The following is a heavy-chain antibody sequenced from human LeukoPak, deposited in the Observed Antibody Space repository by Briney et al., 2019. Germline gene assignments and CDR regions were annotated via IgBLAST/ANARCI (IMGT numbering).Heavy chain of an antibody. Sequence: PSETLSLTCAVYGGSFRGYYWSWIRQPPGKGLEWIGEINHSGSTNYNPSLKSRVTISVDTSQNQFFLLLTSVTAADTAVYYCARVAGYLPTRWFDPWGQGTHVTVSS. D-gene: IGHD6-25*01. CDR2: INHSGST. J-gene: IGHJ5*02. V-gene: IGHV4-34*01. CDR3: ARVAGYLPTRWFDP. CDR1: GGSFRGYY.